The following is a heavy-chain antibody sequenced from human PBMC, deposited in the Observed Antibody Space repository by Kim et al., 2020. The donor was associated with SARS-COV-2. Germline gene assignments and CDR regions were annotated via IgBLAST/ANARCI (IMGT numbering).Heavy chain of an antibody. CDR3: ARGGPGPYFFDY. D-gene: IGHD2-8*02. V-gene: IGHV3-66*01. J-gene: IGHJ4*02. Sequence: PESVGGRFTISRDNSKNPVFLQMNSLRVEDTAVYYYARGGPGPYFFDYWGQGTLVTVSS.